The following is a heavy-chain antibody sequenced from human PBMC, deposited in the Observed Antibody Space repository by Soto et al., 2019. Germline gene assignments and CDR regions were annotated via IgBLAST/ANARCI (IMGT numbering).Heavy chain of an antibody. CDR1: GGSISSGGYY. Sequence: SETLSLTCTVSGGSISSGGYYWSWIRQPPGKGLEWIGHIYHSGSTYYNPSLKGRVTLSVDRPNNQVSLNLTSVTAADTAVYYCVSDSPSPHWGQGTLVTVSS. V-gene: IGHV4-30-2*01. J-gene: IGHJ4*02. CDR3: VSDSPSPH. CDR2: IYHSGST.